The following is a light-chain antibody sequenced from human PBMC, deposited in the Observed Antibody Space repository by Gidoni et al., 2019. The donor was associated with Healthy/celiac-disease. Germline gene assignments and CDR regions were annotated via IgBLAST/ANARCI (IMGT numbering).Light chain of an antibody. CDR1: QSVSSN. Sequence: EIVLTQSPATLSVSPGERATLSCRASQSVSSNLAWYQQTPGQAPRLLIYGASTRATGIPARFRGSGSGTEFTLTISSLQSEDFAVYYCQQYNNWPPVTFGQGTKLEIK. CDR3: QQYNNWPPVT. CDR2: GAS. J-gene: IGKJ2*01. V-gene: IGKV3-15*01.